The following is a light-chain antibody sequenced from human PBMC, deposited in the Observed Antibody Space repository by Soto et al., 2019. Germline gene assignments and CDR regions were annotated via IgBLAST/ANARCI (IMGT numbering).Light chain of an antibody. CDR1: QGIRNF. CDR2: AAS. J-gene: IGKJ3*01. V-gene: IGKV1-27*01. Sequence: DIQMTQSPTSLSASVGDRVTITCRASQGIRNFVAWYQQKPGKAPKLLIYAASTLQSGVPSRFSGSGSGTDFTITINSLQPEAVATYSCEKYRSVPVFGPGTKVEIK. CDR3: EKYRSVPV.